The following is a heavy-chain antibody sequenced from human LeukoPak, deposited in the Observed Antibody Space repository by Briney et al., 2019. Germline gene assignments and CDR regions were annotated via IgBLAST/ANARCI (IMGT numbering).Heavy chain of an antibody. J-gene: IGHJ4*02. V-gene: IGHV3-23*01. Sequence: GGSLRLSCAASGFTFSSSAMSWVRQAPGKGLEWVSTISGSDSSTHYADSVKGRFTISRDNSKNTLYLQMNSLRADDTAVYYCAKSGYNRFDYWSQGTLVTVSS. CDR2: ISGSDSST. CDR3: AKSGYNRFDY. CDR1: GFTFSSSA. D-gene: IGHD5-24*01.